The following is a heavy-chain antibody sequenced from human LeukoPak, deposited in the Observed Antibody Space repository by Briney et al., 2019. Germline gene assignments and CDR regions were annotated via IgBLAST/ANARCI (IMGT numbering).Heavy chain of an antibody. CDR1: GYTFTGYY. CDR3: ARDFGGSYSMPNDY. Sequence: GASVKVSCKASGYTFTGYYMHWVRQAPGQGLEWIGWINPNSGGTNYAQKFQGRVTMTRDTSISTAYMELSRLRSDDTAVYYCARDFGGSYSMPNDYWGQGTLVTVSS. V-gene: IGHV1-2*02. D-gene: IGHD1-26*01. J-gene: IGHJ4*02. CDR2: INPNSGGT.